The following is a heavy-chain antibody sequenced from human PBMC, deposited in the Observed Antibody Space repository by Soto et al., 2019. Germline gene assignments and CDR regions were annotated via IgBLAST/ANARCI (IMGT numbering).Heavy chain of an antibody. D-gene: IGHD3-22*01. V-gene: IGHV4-39*01. J-gene: IGHJ4*02. CDR3: ARLEDSSLFDY. CDR1: GGSISSSSYY. Sequence: QLQLQESGPGLVKPSETLSLTCTVSGGSISSSSYYWGWIRQPPGKGLEWIGRIYYSGSTYYNPSLKSRVTISVDTSKNQFSLKLSSVTAADTAVYYCARLEDSSLFDYWGQGTLVTVSS. CDR2: IYYSGST.